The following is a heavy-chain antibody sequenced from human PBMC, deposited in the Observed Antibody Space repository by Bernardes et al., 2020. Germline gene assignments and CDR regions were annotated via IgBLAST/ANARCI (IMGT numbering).Heavy chain of an antibody. CDR2: IKQDGSEK. CDR3: ARDPASDFWSGYSGY. V-gene: IGHV3-7*01. J-gene: IGHJ4*02. CDR1: GFTFSSYW. Sequence: GWSLRLSCAASGFTFSSYWMSWVRQAPGKGLEWVANIKQDGSEKYYVDSVKGRFTISRDNAKNSLYLQMNSLRAEDTAVYYCARDPASDFWSGYSGYWGQGTLVTVSS. D-gene: IGHD3-3*01.